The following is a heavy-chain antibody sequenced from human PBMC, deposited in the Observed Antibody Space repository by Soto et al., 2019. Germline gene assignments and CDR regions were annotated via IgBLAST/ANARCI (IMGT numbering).Heavy chain of an antibody. CDR2: INPNSGGT. Sequence: QVQLVQSAAEVKKPGASVKVSCKASGYTFTGYYMHWVRQAPGQGLEWMGWINPNSGGTNYAQKFQGRVTMTRDTSISTAYMELSRLRSDDTAVYYCAREISYYYDSSGYYYSYWGQGTLVTVSS. CDR1: GYTFTGYY. CDR3: AREISYYYDSSGYYYSY. J-gene: IGHJ4*02. V-gene: IGHV1-2*02. D-gene: IGHD3-22*01.